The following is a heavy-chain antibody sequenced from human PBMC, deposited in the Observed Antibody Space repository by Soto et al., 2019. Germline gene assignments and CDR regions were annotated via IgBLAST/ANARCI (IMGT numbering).Heavy chain of an antibody. Sequence: RGSLRLSCAASGFTFSSYGMHWVRQAPGKGLEWVAGISYDGSNKYYADSVKGRFTISRDNSKNTLYLQMNSLRAEDTAVYYCANDPPPYRSRWYVDYYYYGMDVWGQGTMVTVSS. V-gene: IGHV3-30*18. J-gene: IGHJ6*01. CDR2: ISYDGSNK. CDR1: GFTFSSYG. CDR3: ANDPPPYRSRWYVDYYYYGMDV. D-gene: IGHD6-19*01.